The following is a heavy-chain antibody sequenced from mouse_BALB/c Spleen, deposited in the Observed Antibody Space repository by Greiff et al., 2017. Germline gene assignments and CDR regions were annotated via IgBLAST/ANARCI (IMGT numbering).Heavy chain of an antibody. V-gene: IGHV5-15*02. CDR1: GFTFSDYG. J-gene: IGHJ4*01. CDR3: ARGAPYAMDY. CDR2: ISNLAYSI. Sequence: DVKLVESGGGLVQPGGSRKLSCAASGFTFSDYGMAWVRQAPGKGPEWVAFISNLAYSIYYADTVTGRFTISRENAKNTLYLEMSSLRSEDTAMYYCARGAPYAMDYWGQGTSVTVSS.